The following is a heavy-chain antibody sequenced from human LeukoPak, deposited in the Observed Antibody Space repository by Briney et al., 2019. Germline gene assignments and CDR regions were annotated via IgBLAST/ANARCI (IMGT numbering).Heavy chain of an antibody. D-gene: IGHD3-16*02. CDR1: GFPFSSYG. CDR2: ISYDGSNK. J-gene: IGHJ4*02. V-gene: IGHV3-30*18. Sequence: GSLRLSCAASGFPFSSYGMHWVRQAPGKGLEWVAVISYDGSNKYYADSVKGRFTISRDNSKNTLYLQMNSLRAEDTAVYYCAKQEAFGGVIAIHFDYWGQGTLVTVSS. CDR3: AKQEAFGGVIAIHFDY.